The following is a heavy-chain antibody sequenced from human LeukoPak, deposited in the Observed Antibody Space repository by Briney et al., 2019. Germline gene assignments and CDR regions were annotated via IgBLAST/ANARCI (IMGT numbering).Heavy chain of an antibody. V-gene: IGHV4-34*01. Sequence: SETLSLTCAVYGGSFSGYYWSWIRQPPGKGLEWIGEINHSGSTYYNPSLKSRVTISVDTSKNQFSLKLSSVTAADTAVYYCARASGYSSSWEFDYWGQGTLVTVSS. CDR1: GGSFSGYY. J-gene: IGHJ4*02. CDR2: INHSGST. CDR3: ARASGYSSSWEFDY. D-gene: IGHD6-13*01.